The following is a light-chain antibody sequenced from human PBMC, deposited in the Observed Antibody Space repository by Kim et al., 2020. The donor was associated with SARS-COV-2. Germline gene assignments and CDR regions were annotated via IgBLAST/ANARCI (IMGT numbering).Light chain of an antibody. CDR3: NSRDNNDNVL. CDR1: SLRTYY. V-gene: IGLV3-19*01. CDR2: GKN. J-gene: IGLJ2*01. Sequence: SSELTQDPAVSVALGLTVRITCQGDSLRTYYTTWFQQKPGQAPIVVFYGKNNRPSGIPDRFSGSSSGNTASLTITATQAGDEADYYCNSRDNNDNVLFGG.